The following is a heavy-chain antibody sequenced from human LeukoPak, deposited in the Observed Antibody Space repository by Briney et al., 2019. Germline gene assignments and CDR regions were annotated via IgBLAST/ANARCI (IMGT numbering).Heavy chain of an antibody. CDR1: GFTFSSYC. CDR3: LVWKHVFDR. CDR2: MSYDGSKE. V-gene: IGHV3-30*03. J-gene: IGHJ5*02. Sequence: GGSLRLSCAASGFTFSSYCMHWVRQAPGKGLEWVAVMSYDGSKEYYADSVKGRFTISRDNSKNTLYLQMNSLRVEDTAVYYCLVWKHVFDRWGQGTLVTVSS. D-gene: IGHD5/OR15-5a*01.